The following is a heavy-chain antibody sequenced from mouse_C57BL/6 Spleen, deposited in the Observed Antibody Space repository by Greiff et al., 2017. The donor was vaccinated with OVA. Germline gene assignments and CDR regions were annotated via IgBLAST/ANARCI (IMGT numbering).Heavy chain of an antibody. D-gene: IGHD3-2*02. CDR3: ARGSSGYVYAMDY. J-gene: IGHJ4*01. Sequence: EVKLVESGGGLVKPGGSLKLSCAASGFTFSSYAMSWVRQTPEKRLEWVATISDGGSYTYYPDNVKGRFTISRDNAKNNLYLQMSHLKSEDTAMYYCARGSSGYVYAMDYWGQGTSVTVSS. CDR2: ISDGGSYT. V-gene: IGHV5-4*03. CDR1: GFTFSSYA.